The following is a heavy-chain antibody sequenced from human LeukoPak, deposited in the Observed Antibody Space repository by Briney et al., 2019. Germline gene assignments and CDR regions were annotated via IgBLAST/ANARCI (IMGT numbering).Heavy chain of an antibody. CDR1: GFTFSTSW. Sequence: GGSLTLACAPAGFTFSTSWMHWVRQAAGKWLGWVSRINTVGNTRNYAGSVKGRFTISRDNAKNTLYLQMNSLRAEDTAVYYCVRDMGYYDKVWGQGTLVTVSS. J-gene: IGHJ4*02. D-gene: IGHD3-22*01. CDR2: INTVGNTR. V-gene: IGHV3-74*01. CDR3: VRDMGYYDKV.